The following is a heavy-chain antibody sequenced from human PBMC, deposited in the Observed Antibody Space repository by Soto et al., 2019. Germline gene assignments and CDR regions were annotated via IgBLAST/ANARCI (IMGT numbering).Heavy chain of an antibody. CDR3: ARVSYGSGPYYFDS. CDR1: GFTFSSYW. V-gene: IGHV3-7*01. Sequence: EVQLVESGGGLVQPGGSLRLSCVPSGFTFSSYWMSWVRQAPGKGLEWVANIKQDGSEKYYVDSVKGRFTISRDNARNSLFLQLNSLRAEDTAVYYCARVSYGSGPYYFDSWGQGTLVTVSS. J-gene: IGHJ4*02. D-gene: IGHD6-19*01. CDR2: IKQDGSEK.